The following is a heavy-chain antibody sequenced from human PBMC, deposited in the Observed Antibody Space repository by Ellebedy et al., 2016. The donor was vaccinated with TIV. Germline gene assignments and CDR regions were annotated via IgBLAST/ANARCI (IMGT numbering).Heavy chain of an antibody. Sequence: PGGSLRLSCAASGFTFSSYEMNWVRQAPGKGLEWVSYISSSGSTIYYADSVKGRFTISRDNAENSLYLQMNSLRAEDTAVYYCARELAAGGHYWGQGTLVTVSS. CDR3: ARELAAGGHY. CDR1: GFTFSSYE. CDR2: ISSSGSTI. V-gene: IGHV3-48*03. J-gene: IGHJ4*02. D-gene: IGHD6-13*01.